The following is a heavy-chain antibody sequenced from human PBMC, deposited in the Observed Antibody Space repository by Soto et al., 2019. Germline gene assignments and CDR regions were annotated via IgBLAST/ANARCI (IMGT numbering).Heavy chain of an antibody. CDR1: GFTFTAYS. J-gene: IGHJ4*02. CDR2: ISSGSGSI. V-gene: IGHV3-48*02. Sequence: EVQLVESGGGLVQPGGSLRLSCAASGFTFTAYSMNWVRQAPGKGLEWVSYISSGSGSIYYADSVKGRFTISRDDANNSLYLQMNSLSDEDTAVYYCARDFWDYWGQGTVVTVSS. D-gene: IGHD3-3*01. CDR3: ARDFWDY.